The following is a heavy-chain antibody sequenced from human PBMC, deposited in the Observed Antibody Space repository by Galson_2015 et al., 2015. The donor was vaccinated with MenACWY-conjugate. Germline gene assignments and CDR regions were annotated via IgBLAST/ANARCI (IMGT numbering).Heavy chain of an antibody. J-gene: IGHJ4*02. CDR1: GDSVSSNSVT. V-gene: IGHV6-1*01. D-gene: IGHD6-13*01. CDR2: TYYRSQWYN. CDR3: ARGVAPASIPRFDY. Sequence: CAISGDSVSSNSVTWNWFRQSPSRGLEWLGRTYYRSQWYNEYAVSVRGRLTINPDTSKNQFSLQLNSVTPEDTAVYYCARGVAPASIPRFDYWGQGILATVSS.